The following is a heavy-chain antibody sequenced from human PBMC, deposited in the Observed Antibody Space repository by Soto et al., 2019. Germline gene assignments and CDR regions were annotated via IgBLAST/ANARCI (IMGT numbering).Heavy chain of an antibody. D-gene: IGHD2-2*02. V-gene: IGHV1-18*01. CDR2: ISAYNGNT. Sequence: ASVKVSCKASGYTFTSYGISWVRQAPGQGLEWMGRISAYNGNTNYAQKLQGRVTMTTDTSTSTAYMELRSLRSDDTAVYYCARDLGYCISTSCYNYYYGMDVWXQGTTVTVSS. J-gene: IGHJ6*02. CDR3: ARDLGYCISTSCYNYYYGMDV. CDR1: GYTFTSYG.